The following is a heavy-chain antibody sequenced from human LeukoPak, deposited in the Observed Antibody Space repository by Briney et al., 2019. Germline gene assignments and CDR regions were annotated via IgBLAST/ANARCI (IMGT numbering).Heavy chain of an antibody. Sequence: ASVKVSCKXSGYTFTAHYIHWVRHAPGQGLEWMGGINPNSGGTNYTQKFQGRITLTKDTSVSTAYMELSSLRSDDTAVYYCAGKHCRLFNCNFPFLDYWGQGTLVTVSS. J-gene: IGHJ4*02. CDR2: INPNSGGT. CDR3: AGKHCRLFNCNFPFLDY. V-gene: IGHV1-2*02. D-gene: IGHD2-15*01. CDR1: GYTFTAHY.